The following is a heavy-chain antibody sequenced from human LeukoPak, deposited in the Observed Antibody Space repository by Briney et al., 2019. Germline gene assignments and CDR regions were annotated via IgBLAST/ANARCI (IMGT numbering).Heavy chain of an antibody. CDR2: IYSGGST. Sequence: PGGSLRLSCAASGFTVSSNYMSWVRQAPGKGLEWVSVIYSGGSTYYADSVKGRFTISRDNSKNTLYLQMNSLRAEGTAVYYCARDSSGYDAFDIWGQGTMVTVSS. D-gene: IGHD3-22*01. J-gene: IGHJ3*02. CDR1: GFTVSSNY. V-gene: IGHV3-66*02. CDR3: ARDSSGYDAFDI.